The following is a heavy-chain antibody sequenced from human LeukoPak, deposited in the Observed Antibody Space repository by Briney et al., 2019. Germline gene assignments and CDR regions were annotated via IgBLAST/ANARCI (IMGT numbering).Heavy chain of an antibody. CDR3: ARVSRGFLEWLPFDY. V-gene: IGHV3-74*01. D-gene: IGHD3-3*01. Sequence: PGGSLRLSCAASGFTFSSYWMHWVRQAPGKGLVWVSRINSDGSSTSYADSVKGRFTISRDNAKNTLYLQMNSLRAEDTAVYYCARVSRGFLEWLPFDYWGQGTLVTVSS. CDR1: GFTFSSYW. CDR2: INSDGSST. J-gene: IGHJ4*02.